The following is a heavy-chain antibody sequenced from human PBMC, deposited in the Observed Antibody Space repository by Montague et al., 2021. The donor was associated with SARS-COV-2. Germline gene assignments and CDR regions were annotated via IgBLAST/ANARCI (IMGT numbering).Heavy chain of an antibody. D-gene: IGHD3-16*01. CDR1: GDSIRSCGYH. CDR3: ARLGLVALWLSLGWFDP. CDR2: ANYSGST. Sequence: SETLSLTCSVSGDSIRSCGYHWGWIRQPQGKGLDWLGYANYSGSTNSTPSLKIRVTMPVDTTKYQLYLELRSVTAADTAVYYCARLGLVALWLSLGWFDPWGQGALVTVSS. V-gene: IGHV4-39*01. J-gene: IGHJ5*02.